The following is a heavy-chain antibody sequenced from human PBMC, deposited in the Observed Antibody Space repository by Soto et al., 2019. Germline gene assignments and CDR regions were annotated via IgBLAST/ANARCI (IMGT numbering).Heavy chain of an antibody. CDR1: GGSFSGYY. J-gene: IGHJ5*02. D-gene: IGHD3-10*01. CDR2: INHSGST. CDR3: ARVPARFGELGFNWFDP. V-gene: IGHV4-34*01. Sequence: PSETLSLTCAVYGGSFSGYYWSWIRQPPGKGLEWIGEINHSGSTNYNPSLKSRVTISVDTSKNQFSLKLSSVTAADTALYYCARVPARFGELGFNWFDPWGQGTLVTVSS.